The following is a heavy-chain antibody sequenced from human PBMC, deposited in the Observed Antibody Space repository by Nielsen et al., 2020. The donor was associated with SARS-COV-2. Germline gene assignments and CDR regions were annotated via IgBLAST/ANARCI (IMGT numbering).Heavy chain of an antibody. Sequence: QTLSLTCAVSGDSLSRDGYPCSWIRHPPGKGLEWIGYIYHRGRTYYNPSLKSRVTISVASSKNQFSLKLSSVTAADTALYYCARGGRITFGGADDAFDIWGQGTMVTVSS. CDR3: ARGGRITFGGADDAFDI. V-gene: IGHV4-30-2*01. CDR1: GDSLSRDGYP. J-gene: IGHJ3*02. D-gene: IGHD3-16*01. CDR2: IYHRGRT.